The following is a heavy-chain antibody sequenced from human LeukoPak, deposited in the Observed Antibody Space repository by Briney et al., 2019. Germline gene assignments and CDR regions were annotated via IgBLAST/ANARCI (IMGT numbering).Heavy chain of an antibody. Sequence: GGSLRLSCAASGFTFSSYAMSWVRQAPGKGLEWVSYISSSTTTIYYADSVKGRFTISRDNAKNSLYLQMNSLRAEDTAVFYCARTPYDFWSASYSYYFDYWGQGTLVTVSS. V-gene: IGHV3-48*01. CDR1: GFTFSSYA. CDR2: ISSSTTTI. J-gene: IGHJ4*02. CDR3: ARTPYDFWSASYSYYFDY. D-gene: IGHD3-3*01.